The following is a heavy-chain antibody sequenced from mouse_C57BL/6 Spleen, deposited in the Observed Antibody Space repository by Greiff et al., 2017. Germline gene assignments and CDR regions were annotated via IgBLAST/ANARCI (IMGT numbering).Heavy chain of an antibody. CDR2: IDPSDSYT. Sequence: VQLQQPGAELVMPGASVKLSCKASGYTFTSYWMHWVKQRPGQGLEWIGEIDPSDSYTNYNQKFKGKSTLTVDKSSSTAYMQLSSLTSEDSAVYYCARWDSNAGFDYWGQGTTLTVSA. CDR3: ARWDSNAGFDY. V-gene: IGHV1-69*01. J-gene: IGHJ2*01. D-gene: IGHD2-5*01. CDR1: GYTFTSYW.